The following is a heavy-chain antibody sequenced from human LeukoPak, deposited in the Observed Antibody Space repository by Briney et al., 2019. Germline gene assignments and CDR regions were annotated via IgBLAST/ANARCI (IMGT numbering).Heavy chain of an antibody. V-gene: IGHV3-23*01. CDR2: ISGSADNT. Sequence: GGSLSLLCAPGGFTYNLFAMTCLRQAPGKGLGWVSAISGSADNTYYADSVKGRFTISRDNSKNTLYLQMNSLRAEYTAVYYGPNNHRGNATIGGDYWGQGTLVTVSS. D-gene: IGHD5-24*01. CDR3: PNNHRGNATIGGDY. J-gene: IGHJ4*02. CDR1: GFTYNLFA.